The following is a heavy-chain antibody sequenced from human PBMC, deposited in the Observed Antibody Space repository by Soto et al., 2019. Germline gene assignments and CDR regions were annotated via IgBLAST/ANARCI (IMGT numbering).Heavy chain of an antibody. D-gene: IGHD3-16*02. Sequence: QVQLVQSGTEVKKPGSSVKVSCKASGGTFRNEPINWVRQAPGQGLEWMGSIFPLTDIPDYAQNFQARLTIIADKSTSTASMELRSLTSDDTAMYFCARGPFVVLNYFESWGQGTLVTVSS. CDR1: GGTFRNEP. CDR3: ARGPFVVLNYFES. J-gene: IGHJ4*02. CDR2: IFPLTDIP. V-gene: IGHV1-69*02.